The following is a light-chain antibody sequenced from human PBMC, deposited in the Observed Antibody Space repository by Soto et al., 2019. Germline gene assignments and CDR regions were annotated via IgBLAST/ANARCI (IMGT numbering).Light chain of an antibody. CDR1: QNIHTN. Sequence: EIVMTQSPATLSVSPVERATLSCRAGQNIHTNLAWYQQKPGQAPRLLFYGASTGATGLPARFSGSGSGTEFTLTISSLQSEDFAVYYCQQYYSTPYTFAGGTKVDIK. CDR3: QQYYSTPYT. V-gene: IGKV3-15*01. J-gene: IGKJ4*01. CDR2: GAS.